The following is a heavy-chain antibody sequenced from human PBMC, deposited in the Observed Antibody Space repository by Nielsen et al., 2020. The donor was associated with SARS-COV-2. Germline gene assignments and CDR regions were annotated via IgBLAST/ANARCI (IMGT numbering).Heavy chain of an antibody. V-gene: IGHV3-23*01. CDR3: AKIHRAGPTPEDKWS. J-gene: IGHJ5*02. D-gene: IGHD1-14*01. Sequence: GESLKISCAASGFTFSSNAMSWVRQAPGKGLEWVSGISGSGGRTHYADSVKGRFTISRDNSKSTMYLQMNSLRAEDTAVYYCAKIHRAGPTPEDKWSWGQGTLVTVSS. CDR2: ISGSGGRT. CDR1: GFTFSSNA.